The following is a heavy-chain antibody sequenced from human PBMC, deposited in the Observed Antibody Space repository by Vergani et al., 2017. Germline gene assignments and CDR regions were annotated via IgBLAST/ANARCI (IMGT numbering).Heavy chain of an antibody. CDR2: IYYSGST. J-gene: IGHJ2*01. Sequence: QVQLQESGPGLVKPSETLALTCTVSGGSISSYYWSWIRQPPGKGLEWIGYIYYSGSTNYNPSLKSRVTISVDTSKNQFSLKLSCVTAADTAVYYCARGPRMXDFWSGKGGWYFDLWGRGTLVTVSS. D-gene: IGHD3-3*01. CDR3: ARGPRMXDFWSGKGGWYFDL. CDR1: GGSISSYY. V-gene: IGHV4-59*01.